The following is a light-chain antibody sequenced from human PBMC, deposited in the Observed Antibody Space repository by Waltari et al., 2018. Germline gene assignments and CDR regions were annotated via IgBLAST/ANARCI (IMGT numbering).Light chain of an antibody. J-gene: IGLJ3*02. CDR1: SSDVGTYNF. CDR3: TSYAGSDKLL. Sequence: QSALTQPPSASGSPGQSVTISCTGSSSDVGTYNFVSWYQQHPGKAPKLMIYEVPNRPSGVPDRFSGSKSGNTASLSVSGLQAEDEADYYCTSYAGSDKLLFGGGTKLTVL. V-gene: IGLV2-8*01. CDR2: EVP.